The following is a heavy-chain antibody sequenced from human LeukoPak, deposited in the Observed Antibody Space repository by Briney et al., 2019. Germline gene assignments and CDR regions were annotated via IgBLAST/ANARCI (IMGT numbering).Heavy chain of an antibody. CDR1: GGTFSSYA. J-gene: IGHJ4*02. CDR2: IIPIFGTA. V-gene: IGHV1-69*13. Sequence: ASVKVFSKASGGTFSSYAISWVRQAPGQGLEWMGGIIPIFGTANYAQKFQGRVTITADESTSTAYMELSSLRSEDTAVYYCVWFGESKVGYWGQGTLVTVSS. CDR3: VWFGESKVGY. D-gene: IGHD3-10*01.